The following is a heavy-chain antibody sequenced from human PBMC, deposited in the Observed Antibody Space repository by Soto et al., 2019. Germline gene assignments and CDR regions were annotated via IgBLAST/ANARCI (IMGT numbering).Heavy chain of an antibody. CDR3: AVTDDFWSGYPYYYYYYGMDV. V-gene: IGHV1-69*13. CDR2: IIPIFGTA. Sequence: SVKVSCKASGGTFSSYAISWLRQAPGQGLEWMGGIIPIFGTANYAQKFQGRVTITADESTSTAYMELSSLRSEDTAVYYCAVTDDFWSGYPYYYYYYGMDVWGQGTTVTVSS. CDR1: GGTFSSYA. J-gene: IGHJ6*02. D-gene: IGHD3-3*01.